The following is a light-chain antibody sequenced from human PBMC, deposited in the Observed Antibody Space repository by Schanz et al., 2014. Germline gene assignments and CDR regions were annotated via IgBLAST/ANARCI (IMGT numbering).Light chain of an antibody. Sequence: QSVLTQPPSVSGAPGQRVTISCTGSSSNIGAGYDVHWYQQLPGTAPKLLIYGNSNRPSGVPDRFSGSKSGTSASLAITGXXXEDEADYYCSSYAGSNTLVFGGGTKLTVL. V-gene: IGLV1-40*01. CDR3: SSYAGSNTLV. J-gene: IGLJ2*01. CDR2: GNS. CDR1: SSNIGAGYD.